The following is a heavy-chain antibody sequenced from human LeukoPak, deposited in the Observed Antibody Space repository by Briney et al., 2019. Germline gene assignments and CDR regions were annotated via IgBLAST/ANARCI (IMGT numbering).Heavy chain of an antibody. CDR1: GFTFSSYA. CDR3: AKDRGYYDSSGSDALDI. D-gene: IGHD3-22*01. J-gene: IGHJ3*02. CDR2: ITGSGGST. V-gene: IGHV3-23*01. Sequence: GGSLRLSCAASGFTFSSYAMNWVRQAPGKGLEWVSTITGSGGSTYYADSVKGRFTISRDNSKNTLYLQMNSLRAEDTAVYYCAKDRGYYDSSGSDALDIWGQGRMITVSS.